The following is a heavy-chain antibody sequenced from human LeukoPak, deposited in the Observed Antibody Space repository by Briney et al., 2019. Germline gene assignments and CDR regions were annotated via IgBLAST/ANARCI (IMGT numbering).Heavy chain of an antibody. J-gene: IGHJ5*02. CDR1: GGSTSSYY. D-gene: IGHD1-26*01. CDR3: ARHRPPRLGAIPYNWFDP. V-gene: IGHV4-59*08. Sequence: PSETLSLTCTVSGGSTSSYYWSWIRQPPGKGLEWIGYIYYSGSTNYNPSLKSRVTISVDTSKNQFSLKLSSVTAADTAVYYRARHRPPRLGAIPYNWFDPWGQGTLVTVSS. CDR2: IYYSGST.